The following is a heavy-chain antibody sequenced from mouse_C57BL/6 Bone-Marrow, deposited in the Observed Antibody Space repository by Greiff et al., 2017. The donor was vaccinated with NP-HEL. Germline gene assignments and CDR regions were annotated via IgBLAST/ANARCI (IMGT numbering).Heavy chain of an antibody. CDR1: GYSFTSYY. CDR2: IYTGSGNT. CDR3: ARGYYGSST. V-gene: IGHV1-66*01. D-gene: IGHD1-1*01. Sequence: VKLQESGPELVKPGASVKISCKASGYSFTSYYIHWVKQRPGQGLEWLGWIYTGSGNTKYNEKFTGKATLTADTSSSTAYMQLSSLTSEDSAVYYCARGYYGSSTWGQGTTLTVSS. J-gene: IGHJ2*01.